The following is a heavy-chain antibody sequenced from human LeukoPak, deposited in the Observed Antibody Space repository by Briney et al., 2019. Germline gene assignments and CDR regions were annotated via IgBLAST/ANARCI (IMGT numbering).Heavy chain of an antibody. CDR1: GGSISSGNYY. CDR2: IYTSGST. Sequence: SETLSLTCTVSGGSISSGNYYCSWIRQPAGKGLEWIGRIYTSGSTSYNPSLKSPVTVSVGTSKNQFSLKLSSVTAADTAVYYCARDSPYYYGSGSATYYMDVWGKGTTVTISS. V-gene: IGHV4-61*02. D-gene: IGHD3-10*01. J-gene: IGHJ6*03. CDR3: ARDSPYYYGSGSATYYMDV.